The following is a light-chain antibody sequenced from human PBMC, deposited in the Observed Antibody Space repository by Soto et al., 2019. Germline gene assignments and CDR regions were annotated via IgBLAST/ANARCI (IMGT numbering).Light chain of an antibody. CDR1: SGHNSYA. Sequence: QPVLTQSPSASASLGASAKLTCTLSSGHNSYAIAWHQQQPEKGPRYLMKVNSDGSHSKGDGIPDRFSGSSYGAERYLTISSLQAEDEADYYCQTWSTDIRVFGGGTKLTVL. J-gene: IGLJ3*02. V-gene: IGLV4-69*01. CDR3: QTWSTDIRV. CDR2: VNSDGSH.